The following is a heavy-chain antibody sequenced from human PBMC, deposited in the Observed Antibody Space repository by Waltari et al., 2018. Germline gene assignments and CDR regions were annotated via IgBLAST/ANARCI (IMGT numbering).Heavy chain of an antibody. V-gene: IGHV1-69*08. D-gene: IGHD5-12*01. Sequence: QVPLVQSGAEVKKPGSSVKVSCKASGGTFSSYTISWVRQAPGHGLGWMGRIIPILGIANYAQKFQGRVTITADKSTSTAYMELSSLRSEDTAVYYGARDPRGYSGYDLNYWGQGTLVTVSS. CDR2: IIPILGIA. CDR1: GGTFSSYT. CDR3: ARDPRGYSGYDLNY. J-gene: IGHJ4*02.